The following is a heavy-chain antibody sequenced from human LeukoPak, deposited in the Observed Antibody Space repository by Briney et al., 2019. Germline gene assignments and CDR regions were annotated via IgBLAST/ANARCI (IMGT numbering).Heavy chain of an antibody. CDR2: IYPGDSDT. D-gene: IGHD6-25*01. CDR3: ARHAIAADWWTDQDKWYFDL. V-gene: IGHV5-51*01. J-gene: IGHJ2*01. Sequence: GESLKISCKGSGYSFTGYWIGWVRQMPGKGLEWVGIIYPGDSDTRYSPSFQGQVTISADKSISTAYLQWSSLKASDTAMYYCARHAIAADWWTDQDKWYFDLWGRGTLVTVSS. CDR1: GYSFTGYW.